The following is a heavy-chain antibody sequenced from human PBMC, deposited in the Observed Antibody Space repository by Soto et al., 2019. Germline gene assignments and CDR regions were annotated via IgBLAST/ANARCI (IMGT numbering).Heavy chain of an antibody. Sequence: NPSETLSLTCAVSGDSINSSHWWNWVRQPPGKGLEWIGQISHSGSTNYNPSLTSRVNKSVDKSKNQFSLKLSSVTAADTAVYYCARDFGWFGELNPPHNWFDPWGQGTLVTVSS. D-gene: IGHD3-10*01. J-gene: IGHJ5*02. CDR1: GDSINSSHW. V-gene: IGHV4-4*02. CDR3: ARDFGWFGELNPPHNWFDP. CDR2: ISHSGST.